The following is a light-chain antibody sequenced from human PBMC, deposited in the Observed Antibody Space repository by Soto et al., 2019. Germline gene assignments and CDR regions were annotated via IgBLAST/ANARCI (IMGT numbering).Light chain of an antibody. CDR3: QQYISSPLT. CDR1: QTVRNNY. V-gene: IGKV3-20*01. CDR2: GAS. Sequence: EIVLTQSPGTLSLSPGERATLSCRASQTVRNNYLAWNQQKPGQAPRLVIYGASNRATGIPDRFSASGSGTDFTLTISRLEPEDFAVYYCQQYISSPLTFGQGTKVDIK. J-gene: IGKJ1*01.